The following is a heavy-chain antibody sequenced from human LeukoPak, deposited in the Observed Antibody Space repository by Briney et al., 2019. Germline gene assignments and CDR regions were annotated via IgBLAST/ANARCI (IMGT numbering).Heavy chain of an antibody. D-gene: IGHD6-19*01. CDR1: GYTFTSYG. CDR3: ARVKSSGWSDY. Sequence: APVKASCKASGYTFTSYGISWVRQAPGQGLEWMGWISAYNGNTNYAQKLQGRVTMTTDTSTSTAYMELRSLRSDDTAVYYCARVKSSGWSDYWGQGTLVTVSS. CDR2: ISAYNGNT. J-gene: IGHJ4*02. V-gene: IGHV1-18*01.